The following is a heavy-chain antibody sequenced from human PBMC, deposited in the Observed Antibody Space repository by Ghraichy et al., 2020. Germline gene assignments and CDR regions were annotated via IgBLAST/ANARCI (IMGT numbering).Heavy chain of an antibody. CDR2: IYYSGST. D-gene: IGHD5-24*01. V-gene: IGHV4-59*01. J-gene: IGHJ3*02. CDR3: ARGGRDGYNFRAFDI. Sequence: SETLSLTCTVSGGSISSYYWSWIRQPPGKGLEWIGYIYYSGSTNYNPSLKSRVTISVDTSKNQFSLKLSSVTAADTAVYYCARGGRDGYNFRAFDIWGQGTMVTVSS. CDR1: GGSISSYY.